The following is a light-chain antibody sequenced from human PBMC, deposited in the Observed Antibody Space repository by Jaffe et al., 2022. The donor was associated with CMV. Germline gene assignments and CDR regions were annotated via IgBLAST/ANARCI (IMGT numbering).Light chain of an antibody. Sequence: IQLTQSPSSLSASVGDRVTITCRASQGIRSYLAWYQQKPGKAPKLLIHAASTVQSGVPSRFSGSGSGTDFTLTISSLQPEDIATYYCQQLKNYPITFGQGTRLEIK. J-gene: IGKJ5*01. CDR1: QGIRSY. CDR2: AAS. V-gene: IGKV1-9*01. CDR3: QQLKNYPIT.